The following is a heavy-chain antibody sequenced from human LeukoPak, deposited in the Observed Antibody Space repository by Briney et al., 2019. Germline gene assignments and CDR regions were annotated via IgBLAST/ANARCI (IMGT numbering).Heavy chain of an antibody. V-gene: IGHV1-8*01. CDR1: GYTFTSYD. J-gene: IGHJ4*02. D-gene: IGHD2-2*01. CDR3: ARGPRYCSSTSCYWGRDY. Sequence: ASVKVSCKASGYTFTSYDINWVRQATGQGLEWMGWMNPNSGNTGYAQKFQGRVTMTRNTSISTAYMELSSLRSEDTAVYYRARGPRYCSSTSCYWGRDYWGQGTLATVSS. CDR2: MNPNSGNT.